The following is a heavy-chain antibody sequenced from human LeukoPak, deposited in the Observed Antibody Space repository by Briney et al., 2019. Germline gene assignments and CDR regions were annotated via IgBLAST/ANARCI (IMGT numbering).Heavy chain of an antibody. J-gene: IGHJ4*02. Sequence: PAGSLRLSCAASGFTVSSNYMTCVRQAPGKGLEWGSVLYSGGITYYADPVKGRSTISRDNSKRTLYLQMNSLRAEDTAVYYCARGGWELSYWGQGTLVTVSS. CDR3: ARGGWELSY. CDR1: GFTVSSNY. CDR2: LYSGGIT. D-gene: IGHD1-26*01. V-gene: IGHV3-53*01.